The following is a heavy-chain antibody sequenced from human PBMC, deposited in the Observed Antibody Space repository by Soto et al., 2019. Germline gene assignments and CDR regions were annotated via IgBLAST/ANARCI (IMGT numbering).Heavy chain of an antibody. CDR1: GYTFTSYG. Sequence: ASVKVSCKASGYTFTSYGISWVRQAPGQGLEWMGWISAYNGNTNYAQKLQGRVTMTTDTSTSTAYMELRSLRSDDTAVYYCARNPYYYDSSGYLLDYWGQGTLVTVFS. CDR2: ISAYNGNT. V-gene: IGHV1-18*04. J-gene: IGHJ4*02. CDR3: ARNPYYYDSSGYLLDY. D-gene: IGHD3-22*01.